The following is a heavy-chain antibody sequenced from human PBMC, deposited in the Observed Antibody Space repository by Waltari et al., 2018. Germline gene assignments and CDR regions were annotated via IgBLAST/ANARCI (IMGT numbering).Heavy chain of an antibody. CDR1: GYIFTNFY. Sequence: QVQLVQSGAEVKKPGASVKVSCKASGYIFTNFYIHWVRQAPGQGLEWMGTVNQNGGSKTYAQKGNDRVTMPRDTSTSTVQMELSSLRSEDTAVYYCARAGSSLIWGVAEWGQGTLVTVSS. D-gene: IGHD2-2*01. CDR3: ARAGSSLIWGVAE. CDR2: VNQNGGSK. J-gene: IGHJ4*02. V-gene: IGHV1-46*04.